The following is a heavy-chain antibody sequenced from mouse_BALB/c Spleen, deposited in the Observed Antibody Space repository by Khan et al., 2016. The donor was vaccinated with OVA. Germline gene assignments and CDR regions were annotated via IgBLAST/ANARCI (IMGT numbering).Heavy chain of an antibody. CDR3: AREGAYYRSDGWFAY. CDR2: INPSSGYT. V-gene: IGHV1-4*01. Sequence: QVQLQQSGAELARPGASVKMSCKASGYTFTSYTMHWVKQRPGQGLEWIGYINPSSGYTNYNQKFKDKATLTAAKSSSPAYMKLSSLTSEDSAVYYCAREGAYYRSDGWFAYWGQGTLVTVSA. CDR1: GYTFTSYT. D-gene: IGHD2-14*01. J-gene: IGHJ3*01.